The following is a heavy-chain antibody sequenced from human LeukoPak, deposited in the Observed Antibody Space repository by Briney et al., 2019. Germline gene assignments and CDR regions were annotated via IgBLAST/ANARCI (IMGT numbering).Heavy chain of an antibody. Sequence: GGSLRLSCAASGFTVSSNYMSWVRQAPGKGLEWVSVIYSGGSTYYADSVKGRFTISRDNSKNTLYLQMDSLRAEDTAVYYCARGQQWLEDDYWGQGTLVTVSS. CDR3: ARGQQWLEDDY. V-gene: IGHV3-53*01. CDR1: GFTVSSNY. D-gene: IGHD6-19*01. J-gene: IGHJ4*02. CDR2: IYSGGST.